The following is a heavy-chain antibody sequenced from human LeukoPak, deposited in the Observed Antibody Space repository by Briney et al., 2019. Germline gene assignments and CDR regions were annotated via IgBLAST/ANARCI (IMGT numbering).Heavy chain of an antibody. D-gene: IGHD3-22*01. CDR2: IKQDGSEK. V-gene: IGHV3-7*01. CDR3: ARDPPYYYDSSGPGFDY. J-gene: IGHJ4*02. CDR1: GFTLSSYW. Sequence: PGGSLRLSCAASGFTLSSYWMSWVRQAPGKGLEWLANIKQDGSEKYYVDSVKGRFTISRDNAKNSLYLQMNSLRAEDTAVYYCARDPPYYYDSSGPGFDYWGQGTLVTVSS.